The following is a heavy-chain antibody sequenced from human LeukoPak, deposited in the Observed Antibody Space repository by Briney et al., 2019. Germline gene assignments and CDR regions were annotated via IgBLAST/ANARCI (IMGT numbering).Heavy chain of an antibody. J-gene: IGHJ4*02. CDR2: INSDGSST. V-gene: IGHV3-74*01. D-gene: IGHD4-23*01. CDR3: AKGGTTVVDY. Sequence: GGSLRLSCAASGVTLSSYAMSWARQAPGKGLLWVARINSDGSSTTYADSVKGRFTISRDNAKNTLYLQMNSLRDEDTAVYYCAKGGTTVVDYWGQGTLVTVSS. CDR1: GVTLSSYA.